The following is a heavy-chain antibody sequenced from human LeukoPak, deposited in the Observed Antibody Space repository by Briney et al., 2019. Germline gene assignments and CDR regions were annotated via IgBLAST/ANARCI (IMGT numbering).Heavy chain of an antibody. CDR1: GYTFTSYA. D-gene: IGHD3-10*01. J-gene: IGHJ4*02. Sequence: ASVKVSCKASGYTFTSYAMHWVRQAPGQRLEWMGWINAGNGNTKYSQEFQGRVTITRDTSASTAYMELSSLRSEDMAVYYCARAPPGAGVFDYWGQGTLVTVSS. CDR2: INAGNGNT. V-gene: IGHV1-3*03. CDR3: ARAPPGAGVFDY.